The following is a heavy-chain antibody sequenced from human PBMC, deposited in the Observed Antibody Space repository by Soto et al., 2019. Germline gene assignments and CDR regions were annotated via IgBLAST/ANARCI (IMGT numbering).Heavy chain of an antibody. CDR3: AREWSTSGDLDY. D-gene: IGHD3-10*01. J-gene: IGHJ4*02. Sequence: QVQLVESGGGVVQPGRSLRLSCAASGFTFSSHSIQWVRQAPGKGLEWVAVISSDGSIKYYAESVKGRFTISRDNSKNTAYLQMNSWRAEDTAVFYCAREWSTSGDLDYWGQGTLVIVSS. V-gene: IGHV3-30-3*01. CDR2: ISSDGSIK. CDR1: GFTFSSHS.